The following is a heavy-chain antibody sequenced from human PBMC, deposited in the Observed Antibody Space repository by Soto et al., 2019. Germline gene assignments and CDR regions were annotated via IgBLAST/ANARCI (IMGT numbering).Heavy chain of an antibody. CDR2: ISYDGRNK. CDR1: VFTLTSYG. CDR3: VKDGSSGWPYYYGLDV. Sequence: FPRLSCAATVFTLTSYGIPVDHQAPGKGREWVAVISYDGRNKYYADSVKGRFPISRDNSKNTLYLQMSSLRAEDTAVYYCVKDGSSGWPYYYGLDVCGKGT. J-gene: IGHJ6*04. D-gene: IGHD6-19*01. V-gene: IGHV3-30*18.